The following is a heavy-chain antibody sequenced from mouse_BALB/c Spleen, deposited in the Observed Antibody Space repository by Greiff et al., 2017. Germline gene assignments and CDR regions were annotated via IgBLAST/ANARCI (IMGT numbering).Heavy chain of an antibody. V-gene: IGHV5-17*02. J-gene: IGHJ2*01. D-gene: IGHD2-3*01. CDR3: AREADGYSFDY. Sequence: EVHLVESGGGLVQPGGSRKLSCAASGFTFSSFGMHWVRQAPEKGLEWVAYISRGSSTIYYADTVKGRFTISRDNPKNTLFLQMTSLRSEDTAMYYCAREADGYSFDYWGQGTTLTVSS. CDR1: GFTFSSFG. CDR2: ISRGSSTI.